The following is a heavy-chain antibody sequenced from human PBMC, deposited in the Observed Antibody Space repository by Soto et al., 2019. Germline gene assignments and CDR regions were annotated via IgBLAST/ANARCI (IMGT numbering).Heavy chain of an antibody. CDR3: AASIFYYGMDV. Sequence: GESLNSSCKGSGYTFTNDWIGWVRQMPGKGLEWMGIIYPGDSDTKYNPSFQGQVTISADKSITTTYLQWSSLKASDTAIYDCAASIFYYGMDVWGQRNAVTVSS. CDR2: IYPGDSDT. V-gene: IGHV5-51*01. CDR1: GYTFTNDW. J-gene: IGHJ6*02.